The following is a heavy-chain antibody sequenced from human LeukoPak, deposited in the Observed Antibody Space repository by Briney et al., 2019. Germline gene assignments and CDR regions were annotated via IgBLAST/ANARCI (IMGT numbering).Heavy chain of an antibody. D-gene: IGHD3-10*01. Sequence: PSETLSLTCTVSGGSISSYYWSWTRQPAGKGLEWIGRIYTSGSTNYNPSLKSQVTMSVDTSKNQFSLKLSSVTAADTAVYYCARGGHFQGRVFDYWGQGTLVTVSS. CDR3: ARGGHFQGRVFDY. J-gene: IGHJ4*02. CDR2: IYTSGST. CDR1: GGSISSYY. V-gene: IGHV4-4*07.